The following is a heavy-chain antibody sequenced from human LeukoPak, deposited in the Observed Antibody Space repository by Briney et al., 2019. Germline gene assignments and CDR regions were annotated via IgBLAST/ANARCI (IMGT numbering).Heavy chain of an antibody. J-gene: IGHJ6*02. CDR2: MYYSATT. CDR3: AGQVGARIRYYYTSGLDV. CDR1: GASVSSFY. Sequence: SETLSLTCTVSGASVSSFYWNWIRQPPGKGLEWIGSMYYSATTNYDPSFKSRVTISLDTSKNEFSLRLKSLTAADTAVYYCAGQVGARIRYYYTSGLDVWGQGTTVAVSS. V-gene: IGHV4-59*02. D-gene: IGHD1-26*01.